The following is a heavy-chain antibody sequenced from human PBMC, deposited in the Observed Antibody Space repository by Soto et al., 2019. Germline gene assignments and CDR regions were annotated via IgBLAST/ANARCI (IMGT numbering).Heavy chain of an antibody. CDR3: ARLGDRVNYYYMDV. CDR2: IYYIGST. V-gene: IGHV4-39*01. J-gene: IGHJ6*03. D-gene: IGHD6-13*01. Sequence: QLQLQESGPGLVKPAETLSVTCTVSGGPISSSNHYWGWIRQPPGKGLAWIGSIYYIGSTYYNPSVQSRVTISVDTSKNQFSLKVKSVTAADTAVYFCARLGDRVNYYYMDVWGKGTTVTVSS. CDR1: GGPISSSNHY.